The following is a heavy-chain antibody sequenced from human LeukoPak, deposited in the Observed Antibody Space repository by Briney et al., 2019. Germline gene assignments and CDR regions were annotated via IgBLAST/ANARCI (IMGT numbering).Heavy chain of an antibody. J-gene: IGHJ3*02. CDR2: VYYSGNT. D-gene: IGHD2-15*01. Sequence: SETLSLTCTVSGGSISSHCWSWIRQPPRKGLEWIGYVYYSGNTNYKPSLKSRVTISVDTSKNQFSLNLSSVTAADTAVYYCARGVDCSDFAFDIWGQGTMVTVS. CDR1: GGSISSHC. V-gene: IGHV4-59*11. CDR3: ARGVDCSDFAFDI.